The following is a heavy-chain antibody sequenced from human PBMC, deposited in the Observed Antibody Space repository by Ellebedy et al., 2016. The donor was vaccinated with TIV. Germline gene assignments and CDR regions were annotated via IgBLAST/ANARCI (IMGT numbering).Heavy chain of an antibody. D-gene: IGHD3-3*01. J-gene: IGHJ4*02. CDR1: GFTFSDYS. Sequence: GESLKISCAASGFTFSDYSMNWVRRAPGKGLEWVSSITRSGKYTYYAESVKGRFTISRDNAKNSLFLQMNNLRPDDTAIYYCACPAVGFWSGYNEHWGQGTLVTVSS. CDR2: ITRSGKYT. CDR3: ACPAVGFWSGYNEH. V-gene: IGHV3-21*01.